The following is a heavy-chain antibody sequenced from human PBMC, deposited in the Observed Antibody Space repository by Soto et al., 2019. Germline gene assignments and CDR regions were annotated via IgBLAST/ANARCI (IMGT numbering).Heavy chain of an antibody. CDR1: GGSISSYF. J-gene: IGHJ5*02. Sequence: PSETLSLTCTVSGGSISSYFWSWIRQPPGKGLEWIGYIYYSGSTNYNPSLNSRVTISVDTSKNQFSLKLSSVTAADTAVYYCARDGSTSGYIWFDPWGQGTLVTVSS. V-gene: IGHV4-59*01. D-gene: IGHD2-2*02. CDR2: IYYSGST. CDR3: ARDGSTSGYIWFDP.